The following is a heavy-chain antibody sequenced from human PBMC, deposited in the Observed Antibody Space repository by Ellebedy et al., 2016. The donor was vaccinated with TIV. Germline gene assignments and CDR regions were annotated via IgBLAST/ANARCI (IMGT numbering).Heavy chain of an antibody. V-gene: IGHV3-30*18. D-gene: IGHD3-22*01. CDR3: AKDFMIVVAEGWVDY. CDR2: ISYDGSNK. CDR1: GFTFSSYG. J-gene: IGHJ4*02. Sequence: GESLKISCAASGFTFSSYGMHWVRQAPGKGLEWVAVISYDGSNKYYADSVKGRFTISRDNSKNTLYLQMNSLRAEDTAVYYCAKDFMIVVAEGWVDYWGQGTLVTVSS.